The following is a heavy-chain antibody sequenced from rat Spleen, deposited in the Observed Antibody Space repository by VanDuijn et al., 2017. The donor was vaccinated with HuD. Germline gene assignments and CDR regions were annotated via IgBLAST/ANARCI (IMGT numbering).Heavy chain of an antibody. J-gene: IGHJ3*01. V-gene: IGHV5-25*01. CDR2: ISPSGRNT. Sequence: EVQLVESGGGLVQPGRSLKLSCAASGFTFSSYDMAWVRQAPTKGLEWVASISPSGRNTYYRDSVKGRFTVSRDNAKSTLYLQMDSLRSEDTATYYCAKEGDGGYSSYPNWFAYWGQGTLVTVSS. CDR1: GFTFSSYD. D-gene: IGHD1-8*01. CDR3: AKEGDGGYSSYPNWFAY.